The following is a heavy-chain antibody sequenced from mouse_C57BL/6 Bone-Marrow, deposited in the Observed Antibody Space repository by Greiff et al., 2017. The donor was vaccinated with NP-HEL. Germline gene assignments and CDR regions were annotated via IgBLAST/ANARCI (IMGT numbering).Heavy chain of an antibody. Sequence: EVKLQESGPGLVKPSQSLSLTCSVTGYSITSGYYWNWIRQFPGNKLEWMGYISYDGSNNYNPSLKNRISITRDTSKNQFFLKLNSVTTEDTATYYCARLITTVVADYWGQGTTLTVSS. V-gene: IGHV3-6*01. D-gene: IGHD1-1*01. CDR2: ISYDGSN. CDR1: GYSITSGYY. J-gene: IGHJ2*01. CDR3: ARLITTVVADY.